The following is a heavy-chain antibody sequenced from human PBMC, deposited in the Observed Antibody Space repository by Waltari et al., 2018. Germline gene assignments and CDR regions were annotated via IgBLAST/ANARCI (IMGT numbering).Heavy chain of an antibody. Sequence: EVQLVESGGGLVQPGGSLRLSXXAXGFTFSSYWMSWVRQAPGKGLEWVANIKQDGSEKYYVDSVKGRFTISRDNAKNSLYLQMNSLRAEDTAVYYCASEDTAMVTPFDYWGQGTLVXVSX. CDR1: GFTFSSYW. V-gene: IGHV3-7*01. J-gene: IGHJ4*02. CDR2: IKQDGSEK. D-gene: IGHD5-18*01. CDR3: ASEDTAMVTPFDY.